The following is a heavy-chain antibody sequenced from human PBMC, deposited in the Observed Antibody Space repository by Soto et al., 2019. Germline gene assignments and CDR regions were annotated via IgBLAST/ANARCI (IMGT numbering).Heavy chain of an antibody. CDR3: AKDPGSSPSYYYYYMDV. CDR2: ISGGGGST. CDR1: GFTFSSYA. D-gene: IGHD3-10*01. Sequence: EVQLLESGGGWVQPGGSLRLSYAASGFTFSSYAMSWVRQAPGKGPEWVSAISGGGGSTYYADPVKGRFTISRDNSKNTLYLQMNSLRAEDTAVYYCAKDPGSSPSYYYYYMDVWGKGTTVTVSS. V-gene: IGHV3-23*01. J-gene: IGHJ6*03.